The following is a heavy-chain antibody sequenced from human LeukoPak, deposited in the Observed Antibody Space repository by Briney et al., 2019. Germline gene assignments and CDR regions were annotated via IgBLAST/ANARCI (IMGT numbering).Heavy chain of an antibody. Sequence: ALVKVSCKASGYTFTGYYIHWVRQAPGQGLEWMGWINPNSGGTNYAQKFQGRVTMTRDTSISTAYMELSRLRSDDTAVYYCARLRFLESYGMDVWGQGTTVTVSS. D-gene: IGHD3-3*01. CDR2: INPNSGGT. V-gene: IGHV1-2*02. CDR3: ARLRFLESYGMDV. CDR1: GYTFTGYY. J-gene: IGHJ6*02.